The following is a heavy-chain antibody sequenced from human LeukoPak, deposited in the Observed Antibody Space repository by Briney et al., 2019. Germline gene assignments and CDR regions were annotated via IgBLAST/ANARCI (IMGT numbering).Heavy chain of an antibody. Sequence: GGSLRLSCPPSGFTYSRYWVTWVRQTPEKGLEWVASIKDDGRQKYYVDSVKGRFTVSRDNAKNSAYLQMDSLRVEDTALYYCARDASRGFDSWGQGTLVTVSS. D-gene: IGHD5-24*01. CDR2: IKDDGRQK. V-gene: IGHV3-7*01. CDR1: GFTYSRYW. J-gene: IGHJ4*02. CDR3: ARDASRGFDS.